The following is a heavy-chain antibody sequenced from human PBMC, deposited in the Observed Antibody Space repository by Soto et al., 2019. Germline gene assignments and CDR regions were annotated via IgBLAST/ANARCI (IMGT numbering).Heavy chain of an antibody. CDR3: AKDQSHAFDI. V-gene: IGHV3-30*18. Sequence: QVQLVESGGGVVQPGRSLRLSCVASGFTFSTYGMYWVRQAPGKGLEWVAVLSYDGSDTYYADAEKGRFTISRDNSKNTLYLQMNSLRAEDTVVYYCAKDQSHAFDIWGQGTMVTVSS. J-gene: IGHJ3*02. CDR2: LSYDGSDT. CDR1: GFTFSTYG.